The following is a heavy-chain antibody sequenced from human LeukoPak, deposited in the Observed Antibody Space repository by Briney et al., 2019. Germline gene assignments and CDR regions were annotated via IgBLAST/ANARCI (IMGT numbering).Heavy chain of an antibody. CDR2: TVGGGSPNT. Sequence: QLGGSLRLSCAASGFYFANYAMSWVRQAPGKGLEWVSATVGGGSPNTYHADSVKGRFTMSRDNSKNTLFLQMNSLRAEDTAIYYCTKAPIVSCSGAFCYPFDSWGQGTLVTVSS. CDR3: TKAPIVSCSGAFCYPFDS. CDR1: GFYFANYA. V-gene: IGHV3-23*01. D-gene: IGHD2-15*01. J-gene: IGHJ4*02.